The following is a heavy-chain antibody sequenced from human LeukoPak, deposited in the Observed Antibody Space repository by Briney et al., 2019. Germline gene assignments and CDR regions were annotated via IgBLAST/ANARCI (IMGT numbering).Heavy chain of an antibody. V-gene: IGHV3-23*01. CDR2: ISRSGGST. CDR3: AKDSVVVTAIWIVGPTTGDY. Sequence: GGSLRLSCAASGFTFSSYAMSWVRQAPGKGLEWVSAISRSGGSTYYADSVKGRFTISRDNSKNTLYLQMNSLRAEDTAVYYCAKDSVVVTAIWIVGPTTGDYWGQGTLVTVSS. J-gene: IGHJ4*02. CDR1: GFTFSSYA. D-gene: IGHD2-21*02.